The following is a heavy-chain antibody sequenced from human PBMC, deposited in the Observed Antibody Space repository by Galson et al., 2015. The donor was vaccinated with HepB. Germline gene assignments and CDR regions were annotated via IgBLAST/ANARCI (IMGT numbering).Heavy chain of an antibody. CDR2: ISGSGGST. Sequence: SLRLSCAASGFTFSSYAMSWVRQAPGKGLEWVSAISGSGGSTYYADSVKGRFTISRDNSKNTLYLQMDSLRAEDTAVYYCAKLEDIVVVPAAMGFDYWGQGTLVTVSS. CDR3: AKLEDIVVVPAAMGFDY. D-gene: IGHD2-2*01. J-gene: IGHJ4*02. V-gene: IGHV3-23*01. CDR1: GFTFSSYA.